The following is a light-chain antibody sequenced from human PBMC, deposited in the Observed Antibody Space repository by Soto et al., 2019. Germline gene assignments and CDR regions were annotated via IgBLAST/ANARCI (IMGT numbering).Light chain of an antibody. CDR1: SSDVGSYNL. V-gene: IGLV2-23*02. CDR2: EVS. J-gene: IGLJ2*01. Sequence: QSVLTQPASVSGSPGQSITISCTGTSSDVGSYNLVSWYQQHPNKAPKLIIYEVSKRPSGVSNRFSGSKSGNTASLTISGLQAEDEADYYCFSYAGSSPVVFGGGTKLTVL. CDR3: FSYAGSSPVV.